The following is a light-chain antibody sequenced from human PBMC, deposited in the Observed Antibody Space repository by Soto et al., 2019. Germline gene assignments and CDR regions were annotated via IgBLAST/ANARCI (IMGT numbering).Light chain of an antibody. Sequence: DIQMTQSPSSLSASVGDRVTITCQASQDIRKHLAWYQQKPGKAPKLLISDASDLQTGDPSRFSGRGSGADYFFSINSLQPEDVGTYYCQQYDNFPQTFGQGTKV. CDR3: QQYDNFPQT. CDR2: DAS. V-gene: IGKV1-33*01. CDR1: QDIRKH. J-gene: IGKJ1*01.